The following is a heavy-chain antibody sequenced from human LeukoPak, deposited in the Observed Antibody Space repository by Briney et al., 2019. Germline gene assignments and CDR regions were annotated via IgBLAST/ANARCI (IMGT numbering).Heavy chain of an antibody. D-gene: IGHD3-3*01. Sequence: GGSLRLSCAASGFTFSNAWMSWVRQAPGKGLEWVGRIKSKTDGGTTDYAAPVKGRFTISRDDLKNTLYLQMNSLKTEDTAVYYCTTDRVLAGYYYGMDVWGQGTTVTVSS. CDR2: IKSKTDGGTT. J-gene: IGHJ6*02. V-gene: IGHV3-15*01. CDR3: TTDRVLAGYYYGMDV. CDR1: GFTFSNAW.